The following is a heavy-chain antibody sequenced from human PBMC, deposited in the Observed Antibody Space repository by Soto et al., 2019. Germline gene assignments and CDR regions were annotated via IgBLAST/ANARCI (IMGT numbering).Heavy chain of an antibody. V-gene: IGHV1-69*01. CDR3: GRMDASLLGGGEWFDP. J-gene: IGHJ5*02. Sequence: QMQLVQSGAEKKKPGSSVKVSCQASGDTFPNFAVTWVRQAPEQGLEWIGGVVPTFDTRSYAQRFQGRVTITADELTGKTYLELGNLRSDEPAIYYWGRMDASLLGGGEWFDPWGQGTLVTVSS. CDR2: VVPTFDTR. D-gene: IGHD3-16*01. CDR1: GDTFPNFA.